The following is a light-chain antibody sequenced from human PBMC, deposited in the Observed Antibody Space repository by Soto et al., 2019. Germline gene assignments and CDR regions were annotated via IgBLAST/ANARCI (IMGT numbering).Light chain of an antibody. CDR1: QSISSW. CDR2: KAS. CDR3: QQYNSYPYT. V-gene: IGKV1-5*03. Sequence: DIQMTQSPSTLSASVGDRVTITCRASQSISSWLAWYQQKPGKAPKLLIYKASSLESGVPSRFSGSGSGTEFALTISSLQPDDFATYYCQQYNSYPYTCGQGTKVEIK. J-gene: IGKJ2*01.